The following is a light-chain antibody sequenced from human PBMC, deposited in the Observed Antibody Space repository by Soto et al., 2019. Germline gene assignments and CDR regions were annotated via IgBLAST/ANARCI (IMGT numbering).Light chain of an antibody. Sequence: QSVLTQPPSVSGAPGERVTISCTGSSSNIGAGYRVRWYQQVPGTAPKLLIYDNTNRPSGVSDRFSGSKSGTSASLAISGLQAEDEADYYCQSFDKYLSAVVFGGGTKLTVL. CDR2: DNT. CDR3: QSFDKYLSAVV. V-gene: IGLV1-40*01. J-gene: IGLJ2*01. CDR1: SSNIGAGYR.